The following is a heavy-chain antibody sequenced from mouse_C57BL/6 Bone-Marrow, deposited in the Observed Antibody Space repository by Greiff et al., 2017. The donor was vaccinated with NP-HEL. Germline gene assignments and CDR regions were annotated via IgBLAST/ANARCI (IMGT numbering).Heavy chain of an antibody. D-gene: IGHD1-1*01. CDR1: GYTFTDYY. CDR3: ARRGNTVVRRGYYFGG. CDR2: IYPGSGNT. V-gene: IGHV1-76*01. Sequence: VQLQQSGAELVRPGASVKLSCKASGYTFTDYYINWVKQRPGQGLEWIARIYPGSGNTYYNEKFKGKATLTAEKSSSTAYMQLSSLTSEDSAVYVSARRGNTVVRRGYYFGGRGKGTTLTVSS. J-gene: IGHJ2*01.